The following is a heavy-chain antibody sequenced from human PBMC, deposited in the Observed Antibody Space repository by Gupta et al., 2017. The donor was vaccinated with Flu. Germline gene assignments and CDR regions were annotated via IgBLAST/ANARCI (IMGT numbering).Heavy chain of an antibody. CDR3: VKGATGAGALAVAAPAFDY. CDR1: GFTFSSYA. CDR2: ISSNGGST. V-gene: IGHV3-64D*06. Sequence: EVQLVESGGGLVQPGGSLRLSCSASGFTFSSYAMHWVRQAPGKGLEYVSAISSNGGSTYYADSVKGRFTISRDNSKNTLYLQMSSLRAEDTAVYYCVKGATGAGALAVAAPAFDYWGQGTLVTVSS. J-gene: IGHJ4*02. D-gene: IGHD6-19*01.